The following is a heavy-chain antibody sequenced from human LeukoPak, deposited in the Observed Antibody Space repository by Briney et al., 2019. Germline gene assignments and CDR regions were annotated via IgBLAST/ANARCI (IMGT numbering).Heavy chain of an antibody. V-gene: IGHV4-38-2*02. CDR3: ARNNLHYYYMDV. CDR1: GYSISGGFY. CDR2: IYHTGST. Sequence: SETLSLTCTVSGYSISGGFYWGWIRQPPGKGLEWIGSIYHTGSTYSNPSLKSRVTISVDTSKNQFSLKLSSVTAADTAVYYCARNNLHYYYMDVWGKGTTVTVSS. J-gene: IGHJ6*03.